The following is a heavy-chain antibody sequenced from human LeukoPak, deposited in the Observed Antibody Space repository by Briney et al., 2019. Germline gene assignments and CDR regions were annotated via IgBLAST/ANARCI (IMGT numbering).Heavy chain of an antibody. Sequence: PSQTLSLTCTVSGGSISSATYYWNWMRQPAGKGLEWIGRIYSSVSTNYNPSLKSRVTISIDTSKNQFSLKLTSVTAADTAVYYCARGPENYYYDSSGYYTYFDYWGQGTLVTVSS. D-gene: IGHD3-22*01. CDR2: IYSSVST. CDR1: GGSISSATYY. CDR3: ARGPENYYYDSSGYYTYFDY. J-gene: IGHJ4*02. V-gene: IGHV4-61*02.